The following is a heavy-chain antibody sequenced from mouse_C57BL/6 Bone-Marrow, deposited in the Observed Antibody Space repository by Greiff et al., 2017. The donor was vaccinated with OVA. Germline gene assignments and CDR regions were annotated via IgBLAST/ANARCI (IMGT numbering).Heavy chain of an antibody. CDR2: IDPEDGET. CDR1: GFNIKDYY. Sequence: VQLQQSGAELVKPGASLKLSCTASGFNIKDYYMHWVKQRPEQGLEWIGRIDPEDGETKYAPKFPGKATITSNTSSNTAYRQLSSLTAEDTCVYYCAWYDYDEGYWGQGTTLTVSS. V-gene: IGHV14-2*01. J-gene: IGHJ2*01. D-gene: IGHD2-4*01. CDR3: AWYDYDEGY.